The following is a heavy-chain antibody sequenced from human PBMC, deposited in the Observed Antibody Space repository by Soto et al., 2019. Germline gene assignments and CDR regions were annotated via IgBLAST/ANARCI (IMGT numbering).Heavy chain of an antibody. CDR1: GGSINNYY. Sequence: QVQLQESGPGLVKPSETLSLTCTVSGGSINNYYWSWIRQPPGKGLEWIGYIYYSGSTNYNPFLKSRVTISVDTSKNQFSLKLSSVTAADTAVYYCARRYGGNFDYWGQGTLVTVSS. V-gene: IGHV4-59*01. CDR2: IYYSGST. CDR3: ARRYGGNFDY. J-gene: IGHJ4*02. D-gene: IGHD1-26*01.